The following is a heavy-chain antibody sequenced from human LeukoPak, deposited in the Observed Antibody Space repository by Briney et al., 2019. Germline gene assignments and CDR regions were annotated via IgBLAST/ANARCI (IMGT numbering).Heavy chain of an antibody. Sequence: GGSLRLSCAASGFTFSSYAMHWVRQAPGKGLEWVAVISYDGSNKYYADSVKSRFTISRNNSKNTLYLKMNSLRAEDTALYYWATWGDGCFDYYYYYGMDVWGQGTTVTVSS. CDR3: ATWGDGCFDYYYYYGMDV. V-gene: IGHV3-30*04. D-gene: IGHD3-10*01. CDR1: GFTFSSYA. J-gene: IGHJ6*02. CDR2: ISYDGSNK.